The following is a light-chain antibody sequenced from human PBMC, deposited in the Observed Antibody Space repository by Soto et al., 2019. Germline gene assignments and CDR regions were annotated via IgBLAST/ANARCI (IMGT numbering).Light chain of an antibody. CDR3: QQYDSSPYS. J-gene: IGKJ2*03. V-gene: IGKV3-20*01. CDR2: LSS. Sequence: ETVLTQSPGTLSLSPGERATLSCRASQSIRSTHLAWYQQKPGQAPRLLIYLSSIRATDSPDRFSGSGSGTDFTLSISRLEPEDFAVYYCQQYDSSPYSFGQGTKLEIK. CDR1: QSIRSTH.